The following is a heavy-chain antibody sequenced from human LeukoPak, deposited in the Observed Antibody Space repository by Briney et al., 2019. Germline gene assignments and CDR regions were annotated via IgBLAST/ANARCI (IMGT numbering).Heavy chain of an antibody. V-gene: IGHV3-7*01. CDR2: IKQDGSEK. J-gene: IGHJ4*02. CDR3: ARAKVSDY. Sequence: GGSLRLSCAASGFIFSNYRMSWVRQAPGKELEWVANIKQDGSEKFYVDSVKGRFTISRDNAKNSLYLQMNSLRAEDTAVYYCARAKVSDYWGQGTLVTVSS. CDR1: GFIFSNYR. D-gene: IGHD1-14*01.